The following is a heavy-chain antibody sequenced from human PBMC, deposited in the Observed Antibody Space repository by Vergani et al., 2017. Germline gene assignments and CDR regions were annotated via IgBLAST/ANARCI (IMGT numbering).Heavy chain of an antibody. J-gene: IGHJ3*02. CDR1: DFISNGHY. CDR2: IYTSGST. D-gene: IGHD3-10*01. CDR3: ARDRIALGEDAFDI. Sequence: QVQLQESGPGLVKPSETLSLICDVFDFISNGHYWSWIRQPAGKGLEWIGRIYTSGSTNYNPSLKSRVTMSVDTSKNQFSLKLTSVTAADTAVYYCARDRIALGEDAFDIWGQGTMVTVSS. V-gene: IGHV4-4*07.